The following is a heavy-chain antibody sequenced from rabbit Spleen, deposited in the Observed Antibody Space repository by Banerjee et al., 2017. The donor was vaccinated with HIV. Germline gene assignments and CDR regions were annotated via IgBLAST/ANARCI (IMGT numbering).Heavy chain of an antibody. V-gene: IGHV1S40*01. D-gene: IGHD1-1*01. J-gene: IGHJ6*01. CDR3: ARDTSSSFSSYGMDL. CDR2: IDTGSSGFT. Sequence: QSLEESGGDLVKPGASLTLTCTASGVSFSSSSYMCWVRQAPGKGLEWIACIDTGSSGFTYFATWAKGRFTCSKTSSTTVTLQMTCLTAADTATYFCARDTSSSFSSYGMDLWGQGTLVTVS. CDR1: GVSFSSSSY.